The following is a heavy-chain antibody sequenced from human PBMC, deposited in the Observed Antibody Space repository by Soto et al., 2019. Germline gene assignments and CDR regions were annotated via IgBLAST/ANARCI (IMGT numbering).Heavy chain of an antibody. J-gene: IGHJ4*02. CDR2: TTPSGGST. D-gene: IGHD3-9*01. Sequence: GASVKVSCKASGYTFTSYYMHWVRQAPGQGLEWMGITTPSGGSTSYAQKFQGRATMTRDTSTSTLYMELSSLSSEDTAVYYCGXDYDIFDYWGQGTLVTVSS. CDR1: GYTFTSYY. CDR3: GXDYDIFDY. V-gene: IGHV1-46*01.